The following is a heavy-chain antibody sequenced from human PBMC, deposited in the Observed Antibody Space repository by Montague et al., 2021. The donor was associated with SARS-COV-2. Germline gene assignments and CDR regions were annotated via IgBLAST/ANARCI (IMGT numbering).Heavy chain of an antibody. CDR1: GGSISSYY. Sequence: SETRSLTCTVSGGSISSYYWSWIRQPPGKGLEWIGYIYYSGSTNYNPSLKSRVTISVDTSKNQFSLKVSSVTASDTAVYYCARGADYYSDYRGTLRYWGQGTLVSVSS. J-gene: IGHJ4*02. V-gene: IGHV4-59*12. D-gene: IGHD4-11*01. CDR3: ARGADYYSDYRGTLRY. CDR2: IYYSGST.